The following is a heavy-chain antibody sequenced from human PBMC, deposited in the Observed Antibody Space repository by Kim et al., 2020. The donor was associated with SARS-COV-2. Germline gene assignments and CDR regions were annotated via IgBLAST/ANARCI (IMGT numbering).Heavy chain of an antibody. Sequence: GGSLRLSCAASGFTFSSYGMHWVRQAPGKGLEWVTVISYDGSNKYYADSVKGRFTISRDNSKNTLYLQMNSLRAEDTAVYYCATSYCSGGSCYPYWLDY. J-gene: IGHJ4*01. CDR3: ATSYCSGGSCYPYWLDY. V-gene: IGHV3-33*05. CDR2: ISYDGSNK. D-gene: IGHD2-15*01. CDR1: GFTFSSYG.